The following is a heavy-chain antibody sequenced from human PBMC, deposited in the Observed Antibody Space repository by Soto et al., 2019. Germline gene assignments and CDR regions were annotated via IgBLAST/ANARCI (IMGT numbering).Heavy chain of an antibody. J-gene: IGHJ6*02. Sequence: QVQLVQSGAEVKKPGASVKVSCKASAYTFTSYGISWVRQAPGRGLEWMAWIRAYNGNTNYAQKLQGRVTMTTDTPTSTAYIELRSLRSDDTAVYYCARDLPAMDVWGQGTTVTVSS. CDR2: IRAYNGNT. CDR3: ARDLPAMDV. V-gene: IGHV1-18*01. CDR1: AYTFTSYG.